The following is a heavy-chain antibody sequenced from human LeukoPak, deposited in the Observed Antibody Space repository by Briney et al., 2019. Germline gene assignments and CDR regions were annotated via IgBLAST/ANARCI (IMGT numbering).Heavy chain of an antibody. CDR1: GGTFSSYA. V-gene: IGHV1-69*13. J-gene: IGHJ4*02. CDR2: IIPIFGTA. D-gene: IGHD1-26*01. Sequence: SVKVSCKASGGTFSSYAISWLRQAPGQELEWMGGIIPIFGTANYAQKFQGRVTITADESTSTAYMELSSLRSEDTAVYYCAFKYSGSYKDYWGQGTLVTVSS. CDR3: AFKYSGSYKDY.